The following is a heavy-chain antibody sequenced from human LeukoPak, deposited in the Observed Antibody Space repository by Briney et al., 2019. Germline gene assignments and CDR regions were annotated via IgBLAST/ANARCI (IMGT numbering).Heavy chain of an antibody. CDR1: GFTFSSYS. J-gene: IGHJ4*02. CDR2: ISSSSSYI. V-gene: IGHV3-21*01. D-gene: IGHD5-24*01. CDR3: ARGGDGYNNVDS. Sequence: GGSLRLSCAASGFTFSSYSMNWVRQAPGKGLEWVSSISSSSSYIYYADSVKGRFTISRDNAKNSLYLQMNSLRAEDTAVYYCARGGDGYNNVDSWGQGTLVTVSS.